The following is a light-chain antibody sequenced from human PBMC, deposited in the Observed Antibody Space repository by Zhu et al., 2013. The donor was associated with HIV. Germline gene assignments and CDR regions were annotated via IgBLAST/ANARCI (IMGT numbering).Light chain of an antibody. V-gene: IGKV3-20*01. Sequence: EIVLTQSPGTLSLSPGERATLSCRASQSVSSSYLAWYQQKPGQAPRLLIYGASSRATGIPDRFSGSGSGTDFTLXISRLEPEDFAVYYCQQYGSSPLTFGGGTKVEIK. CDR1: QSVSSSY. CDR3: QQYGSSPLT. J-gene: IGKJ4*01. CDR2: GAS.